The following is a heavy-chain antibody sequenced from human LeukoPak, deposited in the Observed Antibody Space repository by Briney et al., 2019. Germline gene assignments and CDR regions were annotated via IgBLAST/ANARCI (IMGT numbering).Heavy chain of an antibody. CDR1: GFTFSNYA. J-gene: IGHJ4*03. Sequence: GGSLRLSCAASGFTFSNYAMTWVRQAPGKGLEWVSSISGNSANTYYADSVKGRFTVSRANSKNILYLQMNSLRVEDTAVYFCAKGVRLWFAFYFDYWGHGTLATVSS. D-gene: IGHD3-10*01. CDR2: ISGNSANT. CDR3: AKGVRLWFAFYFDY. V-gene: IGHV3-23*01.